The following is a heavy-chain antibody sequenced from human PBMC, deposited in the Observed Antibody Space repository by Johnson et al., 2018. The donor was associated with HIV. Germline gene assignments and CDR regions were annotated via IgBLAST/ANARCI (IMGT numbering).Heavy chain of an antibody. CDR3: ARDPNSESYGRRGAIDV. V-gene: IGHV3-23*04. CDR2: ISGGST. Sequence: VQLVESGGGLVQPGGSLRLSCAASGFTFSSYAMGWVRQAPGKGLEWVSSISGGSTYYADSVKGRFTISRDNSRNTVYRQMNSLRAEDTAVYYCARDPNSESYGRRGAIDVWGQGTMVTVSS. D-gene: IGHD1-26*01. CDR1: GFTFSSYA. J-gene: IGHJ3*01.